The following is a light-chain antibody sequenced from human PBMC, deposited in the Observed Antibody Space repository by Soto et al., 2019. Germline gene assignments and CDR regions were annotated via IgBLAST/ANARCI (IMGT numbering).Light chain of an antibody. CDR1: QSISSW. J-gene: IGKJ2*01. CDR2: KAS. CDR3: QQYNSYSYT. V-gene: IGKV1-5*03. Sequence: DIQMTQAPSTLSASVGDRVTITCRASQSISSWLAWYQQKPGKAPKLLIYKASSLASGVPSRFSGSRSGTEFTLTIRSKQPDDFATYYCQQYNSYSYTFGQGTKLEIK.